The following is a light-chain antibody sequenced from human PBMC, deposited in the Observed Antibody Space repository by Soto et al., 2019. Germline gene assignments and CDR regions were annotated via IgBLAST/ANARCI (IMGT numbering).Light chain of an antibody. V-gene: IGLV1-36*01. J-gene: IGLJ3*02. CDR1: NSNIGNNA. CDR2: YDD. Sequence: QLVLTQPPSVSGAPRQKVTISCSGSNSNIGNNAVNWYQQFAGKAPKLVMYYDDLLPLGVSDRFSGSKSGTSASLAISGLQSEDEATYYCEAWDDSLDGPVFGGGTKLTVL. CDR3: EAWDDSLDGPV.